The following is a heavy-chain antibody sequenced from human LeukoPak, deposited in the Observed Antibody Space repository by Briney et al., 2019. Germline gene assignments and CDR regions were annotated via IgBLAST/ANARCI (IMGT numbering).Heavy chain of an antibody. Sequence: PGGSLRLSCAASGFTFSSYEMNWVRQAPGKGLEWVSYISSSGSTIYYADSVKGRFTISRDNAKNSLYLQMNSLRAEDTAVYYCARALATVTYDYWGQGTLVTVSS. CDR3: ARALATVTYDY. CDR2: ISSSGSTI. V-gene: IGHV3-48*03. CDR1: GFTFSSYE. J-gene: IGHJ4*02. D-gene: IGHD4-11*01.